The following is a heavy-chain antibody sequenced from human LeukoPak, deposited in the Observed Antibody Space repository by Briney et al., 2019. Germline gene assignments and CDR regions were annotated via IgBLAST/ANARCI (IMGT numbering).Heavy chain of an antibody. CDR1: GFIVSSNY. D-gene: IGHD3-22*01. CDR2: IYSGGNT. Sequence: GGSLRLSCAASGFIVSSNYMSWVRQAPGKGLEWVSVIYSGGNTNYADSVKGRFTISRDNSKNTLYLQMNSLRAEDTAVYYCARVLHSSGYFSPGMDVWGQGTTVTVSS. CDR3: ARVLHSSGYFSPGMDV. J-gene: IGHJ6*02. V-gene: IGHV3-53*01.